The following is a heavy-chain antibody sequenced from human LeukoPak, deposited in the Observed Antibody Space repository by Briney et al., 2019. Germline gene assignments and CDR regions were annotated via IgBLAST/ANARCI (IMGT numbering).Heavy chain of an antibody. Sequence: GGSLRLSCAASGFTFSSFAMSWVRQAPGKGLEWVSGISGSGSSTYYADSVKGRFTISRDNSKNTLYLQMNSLRAEDTAVYYCAKDYSSSPRSTADYWGQGTLVTVSS. CDR3: AKDYSSSPRSTADY. CDR1: GFTFSSFA. V-gene: IGHV3-23*01. CDR2: ISGSGSST. D-gene: IGHD6-13*01. J-gene: IGHJ4*02.